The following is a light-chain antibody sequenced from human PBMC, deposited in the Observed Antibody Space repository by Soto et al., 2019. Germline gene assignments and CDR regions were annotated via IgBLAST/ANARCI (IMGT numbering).Light chain of an antibody. CDR3: NSFTSSQTGV. Sequence: QSALTQPASVSGSPGQSITISCTGTSSDVGTYKYVSWYQQYPGKAPKLIIYDVSLRPSGVSNRFSGSKSGNTASLTISGLQAEDEADYYCNSFTSSQTGVFGTGTKLTV. J-gene: IGLJ1*01. V-gene: IGLV2-14*01. CDR2: DVS. CDR1: SSDVGTYKY.